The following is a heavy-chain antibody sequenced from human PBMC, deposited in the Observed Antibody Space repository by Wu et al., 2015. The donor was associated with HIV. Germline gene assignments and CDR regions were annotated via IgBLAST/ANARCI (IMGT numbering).Heavy chain of an antibody. D-gene: IGHD5-12*01. Sequence: QVQLVQSGAKVKNPGASVKISCKTSGYPFINNDVNWVRQAAGQGLEWMGWMNPRSGNSGFAPNFRGRISLTRNVSTTTAFLELTSLKSEDTAMYFCARSHKWLQLRYPGNFDYWGQGT. CDR1: GYPFINND. CDR3: ARSHKWLQLRYPGNFDY. V-gene: IGHV1-8*01. J-gene: IGHJ4*02. CDR2: MNPRSGNS.